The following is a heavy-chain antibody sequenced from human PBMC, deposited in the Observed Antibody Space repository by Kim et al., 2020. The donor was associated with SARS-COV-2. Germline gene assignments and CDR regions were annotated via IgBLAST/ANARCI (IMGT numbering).Heavy chain of an antibody. J-gene: IGHJ5*02. Sequence: YAVSVKSRITINPDTSKNQFSLQLNSVTPEDTAVYYCARVDSSSWGWFDPWGQGTLVTVSS. D-gene: IGHD6-13*01. V-gene: IGHV6-1*01. CDR3: ARVDSSSWGWFDP.